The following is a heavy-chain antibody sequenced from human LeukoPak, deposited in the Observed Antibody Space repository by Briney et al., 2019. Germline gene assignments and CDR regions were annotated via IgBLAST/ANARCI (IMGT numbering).Heavy chain of an antibody. CDR1: GHTFTGYY. CDR2: INPNSGGT. CDR3: ARGPGEYDSSGYYDY. D-gene: IGHD3-22*01. J-gene: IGHJ4*02. V-gene: IGHV1-2*06. Sequence: GASVKVSCKASGHTFTGYYMHWVRQAPGQGLEWMGRINPNSGGTNYAQKFQGRVTMTRDTSISTAYMELSRLRSDDTAVYYCARGPGEYDSSGYYDYWGQGTLVTVSS.